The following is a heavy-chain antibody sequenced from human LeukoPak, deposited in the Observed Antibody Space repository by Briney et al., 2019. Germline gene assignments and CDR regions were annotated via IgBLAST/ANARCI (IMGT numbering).Heavy chain of an antibody. Sequence: PGGSLRLSCAASGFTFSSYGMHWVRQAPGKGLEWVAFIRYDGSNKYYADSVKGRFTISRDNSKNTLYLQMNSLRAEDTAVYYCAKDKSSGWYRYYFDYWGQGTLVTVSS. CDR1: GFTFSSYG. J-gene: IGHJ4*02. V-gene: IGHV3-30*02. CDR2: IRYDGSNK. D-gene: IGHD6-19*01. CDR3: AKDKSSGWYRYYFDY.